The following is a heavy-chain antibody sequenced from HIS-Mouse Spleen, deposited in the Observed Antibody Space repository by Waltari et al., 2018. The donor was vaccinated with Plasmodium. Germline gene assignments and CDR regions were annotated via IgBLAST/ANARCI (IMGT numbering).Heavy chain of an antibody. D-gene: IGHD6-13*01. CDR2: IKQDGSEK. V-gene: IGHV3-7*01. Sequence: EVQLVESGGGLVQPGGSLSISCAASGLTFSSYWMSWVRQAPGKGLEGVANIKQDGSEKYYVDSVKGRFTISRDNAKNSLYLQMNSLRAEDTAVYYCASSWYWYFDLWGRGTLVTVSS. CDR1: GLTFSSYW. J-gene: IGHJ2*01. CDR3: ASSWYWYFDL.